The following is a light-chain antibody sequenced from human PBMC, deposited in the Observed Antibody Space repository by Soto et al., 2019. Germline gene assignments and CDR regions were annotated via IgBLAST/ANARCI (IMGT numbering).Light chain of an antibody. CDR3: CSYAGGTSVV. CDR2: EDI. V-gene: IGLV2-23*01. CDR1: SSDVGSYNL. Sequence: QSVLTQPATVSGSPGQSITISCTGTSSDVGSYNLVSWYQQHPGKAPKLMIYEDIERPSGVSNRFSGSKSGNTASLTISGLQTEDEADYYCCSYAGGTSVVFGGGTKLTVL. J-gene: IGLJ2*01.